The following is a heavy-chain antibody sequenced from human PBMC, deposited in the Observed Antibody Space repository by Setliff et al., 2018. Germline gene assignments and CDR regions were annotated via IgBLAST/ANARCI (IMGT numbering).Heavy chain of an antibody. J-gene: IGHJ4*02. CDR2: IDPKSGRT. Sequence: ASVKVSCKTSGYPFGGYYIYWMRQAPGQGREWMGWIDPKSGRTKYAVKFQGRVTMTRDTSISTIYIEVSSLTSDDTAMYYCAKQGDLAFDYWGQGTQVTVSS. CDR1: GYPFGGYY. D-gene: IGHD3-16*01. CDR3: AKQGDLAFDY. V-gene: IGHV1-2*02.